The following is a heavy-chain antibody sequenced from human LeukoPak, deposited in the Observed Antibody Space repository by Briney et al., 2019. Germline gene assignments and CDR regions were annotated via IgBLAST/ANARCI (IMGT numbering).Heavy chain of an antibody. V-gene: IGHV3-11*04. D-gene: IGHD1-26*01. Sequence: GGALRLSYAASGFTFSYYYMSWIRPAPGKGRGWVSYISSSGSTIYYADSVKGRFTISRDNAKNSLFLQLNSLRAEDTAVYYCARDWYSGSYPLDYWGQGTLVTVSS. CDR2: ISSSGSTI. J-gene: IGHJ4*02. CDR3: ARDWYSGSYPLDY. CDR1: GFTFSYYY.